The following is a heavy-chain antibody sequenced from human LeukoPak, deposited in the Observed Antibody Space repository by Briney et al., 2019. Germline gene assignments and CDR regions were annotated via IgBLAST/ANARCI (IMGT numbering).Heavy chain of an antibody. CDR3: ARGGHYYDSSGYLYEYYFDY. CDR1: GVSISSGDYY. V-gene: IGHV4-30-4*01. J-gene: IGHJ4*02. D-gene: IGHD3-22*01. CDR2: IYYSGST. Sequence: SETLSLTCTVSGVSISSGDYYWSWIRQPPGKGLEWIVYIYYSGSTYYNPSLKSRVTISVDTSKNQFSLKLSSVTAADTAVYYCARGGHYYDSSGYLYEYYFDYWGQGTLVTVSS.